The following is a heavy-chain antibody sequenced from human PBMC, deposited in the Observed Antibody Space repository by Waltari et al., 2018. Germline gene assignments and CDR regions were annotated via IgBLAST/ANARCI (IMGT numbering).Heavy chain of an antibody. J-gene: IGHJ6*03. CDR1: GGIFASYG. CDR3: AGGYYESSGFSFYYFYHMDV. D-gene: IGHD3-22*01. CDR2: IIPTVGTT. V-gene: IGHV1-69*14. Sequence: QVQLVQSGAEVKKPGSSVTVSCKASGGIFASYGISWVRRAPGQGLEWMGGIIPTVGTTNYAQKFQGRVTINADKSTSTAYMHLTSLRSEDAAVYYCAGGYYESSGFSFYYFYHMDVWGKGTTVTVSS.